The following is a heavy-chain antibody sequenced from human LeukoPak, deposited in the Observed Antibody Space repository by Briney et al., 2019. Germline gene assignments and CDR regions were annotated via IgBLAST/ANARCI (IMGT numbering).Heavy chain of an antibody. CDR3: VRDPNYSENFDY. J-gene: IGHJ4*02. V-gene: IGHV3-21*06. D-gene: IGHD2-21*01. CDR1: GFTFSSYN. Sequence: PGGSLRLSCAASGFTFSSYNMNWVRQAPGKGPEWVSSITSSSSYIYYADSVKGRFTISRDNAKNSLYLQMDSLRVEDTAVYYCVRDPNYSENFDYWGQGALVTV. CDR2: ITSSSSYI.